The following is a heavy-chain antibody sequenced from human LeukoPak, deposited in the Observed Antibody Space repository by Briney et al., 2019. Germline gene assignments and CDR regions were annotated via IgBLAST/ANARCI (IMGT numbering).Heavy chain of an antibody. CDR2: ISYDGSNK. CDR1: GFTFSSYD. J-gene: IGHJ4*02. V-gene: IGHV3-30*18. D-gene: IGHD6-13*01. Sequence: GRSLRLSCAVSGFTFSSYDMHWVRQAPGKGLEGVADISYDGSNKYYADSVKGRFTISRDNSKNTLYMQMNSLRAEDTAVYYCAKDGVDSSSWYYIDYWGQGTLVTVSS. CDR3: AKDGVDSSSWYYIDY.